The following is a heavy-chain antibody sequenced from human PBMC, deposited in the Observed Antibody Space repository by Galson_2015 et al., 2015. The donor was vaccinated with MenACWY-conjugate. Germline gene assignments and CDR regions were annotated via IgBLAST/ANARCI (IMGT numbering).Heavy chain of an antibody. CDR3: ARHSGIAGTGTRRMDV. CDR1: GFTFSSYS. V-gene: IGHV3-48*04. CDR2: ISSSSSTI. Sequence: SLRLSCAATGFTFSSYSMNWVRQAPGKGLEWVSYISSSSSTIYYADSVKGRLTISRDNAKNSLYLQMNSLRAEDTAVYHCARHSGIAGTGTRRMDVWGQGTTDTVSS. J-gene: IGHJ6*02. D-gene: IGHD6-19*01.